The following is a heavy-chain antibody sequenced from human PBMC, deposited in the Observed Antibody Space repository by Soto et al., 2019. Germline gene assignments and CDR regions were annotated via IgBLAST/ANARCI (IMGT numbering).Heavy chain of an antibody. J-gene: IGHJ6*02. CDR2: IIPVVGVE. Sequence: QVQLVQSGAEVKKPGSSVKVSCKVSGGSFDSYIVTWVRQAPGQGLEWIGRIIPVVGVEYYAPMFQGRVAITADKSTTTAYMELSSLRSEDTAVYYCAKAGYAGSATPSYYGMDVWGLGTTVTVS. V-gene: IGHV1-69*02. D-gene: IGHD5-12*01. CDR3: AKAGYAGSATPSYYGMDV. CDR1: GGSFDSYI.